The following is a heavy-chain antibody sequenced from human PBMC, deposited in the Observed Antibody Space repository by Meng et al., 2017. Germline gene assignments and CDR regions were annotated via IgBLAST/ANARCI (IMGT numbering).Heavy chain of an antibody. Sequence: GGLGQSGAEGKKPGASVKVSCKASGYTFTGYYMHWVRQAPGQGLEWMGRINPNSGGTNYAQKFQGRVTMTRDTSISTAYMELSRLRSDDTAVYYCASELNTYGSGSYAYWGQGTLVTVSS. V-gene: IGHV1-2*06. D-gene: IGHD3-10*01. J-gene: IGHJ4*02. CDR3: ASELNTYGSGSYAY. CDR2: INPNSGGT. CDR1: GYTFTGYY.